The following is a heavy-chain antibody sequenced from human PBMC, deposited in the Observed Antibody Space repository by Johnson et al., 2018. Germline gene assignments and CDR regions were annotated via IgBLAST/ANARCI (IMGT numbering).Heavy chain of an antibody. J-gene: IGHJ3*02. V-gene: IGHV3-23*04. CDR2: ISGSGDGT. CDR3: ARGGWDQAFDS. CDR1: GFTFSSYA. D-gene: IGHD1-26*01. Sequence: VQLVESGGGLVQPGGSLRLSCAASGFTFSSYAMSWVRQAPGKGLEWVSTISGSGDGTYSADSVKGRFTISRDNSKNTLYLQMNSLRAEDTAVYYCARGGWDQAFDSWGQGTMVTVSS.